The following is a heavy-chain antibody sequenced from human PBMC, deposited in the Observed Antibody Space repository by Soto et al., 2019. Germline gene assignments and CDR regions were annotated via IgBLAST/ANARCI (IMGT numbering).Heavy chain of an antibody. CDR1: GFSLTTGGLG. D-gene: IGHD3-10*01. Sequence: QITLKESGPTLVKPTQTLTLTCTFSGFSLTTGGLGVAWLRQPPGMALEWLADIYWNEERNYSPSLKNRAPITRDTSKNQVVLTVTNMDPVDTGTYYCSYRRVHSGMWFDPWGQGILVTVSS. CDR2: IYWNEER. V-gene: IGHV2-5*01. CDR3: SYRRVHSGMWFDP. J-gene: IGHJ5*02.